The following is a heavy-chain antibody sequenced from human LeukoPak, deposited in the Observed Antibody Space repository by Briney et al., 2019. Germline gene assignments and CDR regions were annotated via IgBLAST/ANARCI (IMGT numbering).Heavy chain of an antibody. CDR2: INPNSGGT. V-gene: IGHV1-2*02. Sequence: GASVKVSCKASGYTFTCYYMHWVRQAPGQGLEWMGWINPNSGGTNYAQKFQGRVTMTRDTSISTAYMELSRLRSDDTAVYYCARSIVATIFLGIGYWGQGTLVTVSS. J-gene: IGHJ4*02. CDR1: GYTFTCYY. CDR3: ARSIVATIFLGIGY. D-gene: IGHD5-12*01.